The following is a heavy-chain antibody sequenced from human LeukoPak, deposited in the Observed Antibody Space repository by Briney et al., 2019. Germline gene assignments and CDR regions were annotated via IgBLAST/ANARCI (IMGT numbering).Heavy chain of an antibody. Sequence: SETLSLTCTVSGGSVSSGSYYWSWIRQPPGKGLEWIGYIYYRGSTNYDPSLKSRVTISVDTSKNQFSLKLSSVTAADTAVYYCASGGPYYYGSGSYPHWGQGTLVTVSS. CDR2: IYYRGST. J-gene: IGHJ4*02. CDR1: GGSVSSGSYY. CDR3: ASGGPYYYGSGSYPH. D-gene: IGHD3-10*01. V-gene: IGHV4-61*01.